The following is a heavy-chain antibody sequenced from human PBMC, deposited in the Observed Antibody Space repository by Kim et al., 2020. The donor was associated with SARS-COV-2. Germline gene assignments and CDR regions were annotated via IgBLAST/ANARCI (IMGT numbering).Heavy chain of an antibody. D-gene: IGHD3-10*01. Sequence: ASVKVSCKASGYSFTRYNVHWVRQAPGQGLEWMGIINPSGGSTTYAQKFQGRLNMTRDTSTSTVYMELSSLRSEDTALYYCARDWGPGTYYTETWGQGTLVTVTS. CDR2: INPSGGST. J-gene: IGHJ5*02. CDR1: GYSFTRYN. CDR3: ARDWGPGTYYTET. V-gene: IGHV1-46*01.